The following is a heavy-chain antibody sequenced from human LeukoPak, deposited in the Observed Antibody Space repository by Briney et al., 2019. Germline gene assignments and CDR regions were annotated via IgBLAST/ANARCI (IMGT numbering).Heavy chain of an antibody. CDR1: GFTFSSYA. V-gene: IGHV3-23*01. CDR2: ISGSGGST. CDR3: AKGQLLRFLKYPFDY. J-gene: IGHJ4*02. D-gene: IGHD3-3*01. Sequence: GGSLRLSCAASGFTFSSYAMSWVRQARGKGLEWVSAISGSGGSTYYADSVKGRFTISRDNSKNTLYLQMNSLRAEDTAVYYCAKGQLLRFLKYPFDYWGQGTLVTVSS.